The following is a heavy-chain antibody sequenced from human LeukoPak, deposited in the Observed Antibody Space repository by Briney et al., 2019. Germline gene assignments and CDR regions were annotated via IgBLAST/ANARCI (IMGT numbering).Heavy chain of an antibody. Sequence: GGSLRLSCAASGFTFSSYWMSWVRQAPGKGLEWVANIKQDGSEKYYVDSVKGRFTISRDNAKNSLYLQMNSLRAEDTAVYYCARVLGVGAASSGYNDNWGQGTLVTVSS. CDR2: IKQDGSEK. D-gene: IGHD3-22*01. CDR1: GFTFSSYW. CDR3: ARVLGVGAASSGYNDN. J-gene: IGHJ4*02. V-gene: IGHV3-7*01.